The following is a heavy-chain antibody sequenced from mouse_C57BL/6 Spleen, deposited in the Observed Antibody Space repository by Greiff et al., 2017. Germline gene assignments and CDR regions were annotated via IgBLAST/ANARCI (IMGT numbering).Heavy chain of an antibody. D-gene: IGHD1-1*01. CDR3: VRDQVSSYRYFDV. V-gene: IGHV10-3*01. Sequence: EVQVVESGGGLVQPKGSLKLSCAASGFTFNTYAMPWVRQAPGKGLELVARISSKSSNYATYYADSVKDSFTISSNDSQSMLYLQMNNLENEDTAMYSCVRDQVSSYRYFDVWGTGTTVTVSS. J-gene: IGHJ1*03. CDR1: GFTFNTYA. CDR2: ISSKSSNYAT.